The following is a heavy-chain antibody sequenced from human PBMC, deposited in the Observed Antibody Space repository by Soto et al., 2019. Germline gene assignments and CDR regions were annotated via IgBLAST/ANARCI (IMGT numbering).Heavy chain of an antibody. J-gene: IGHJ4*02. D-gene: IGHD4-17*01. Sequence: GGSLRLSCAASEFTFSTYAMSWVRQAPGKGLEWVSTISGSGGNTFYADSVKGRFTISRDNSKNTLYFQMNSLRAEDTAVYYCARASTVTTLFDYWGQGTLVTVSS. V-gene: IGHV3-23*01. CDR2: ISGSGGNT. CDR1: EFTFSTYA. CDR3: ARASTVTTLFDY.